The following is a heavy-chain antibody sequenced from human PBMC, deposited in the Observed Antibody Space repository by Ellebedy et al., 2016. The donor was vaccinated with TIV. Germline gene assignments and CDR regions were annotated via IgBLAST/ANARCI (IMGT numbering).Heavy chain of an antibody. CDR1: GYTFTSYA. CDR3: ARAGSYGGNAGANY. Sequence: ASVKVSCKASGYTFTSYAMHWVRQAPGQRLEWMGWINAGNGNTKYYQKFQGRVTITRDTSASTAYMELSSLRSEDTAVYYCARAGSYGGNAGANYWGQGTLVTVSS. J-gene: IGHJ4*02. CDR2: INAGNGNT. V-gene: IGHV1-3*01. D-gene: IGHD4-23*01.